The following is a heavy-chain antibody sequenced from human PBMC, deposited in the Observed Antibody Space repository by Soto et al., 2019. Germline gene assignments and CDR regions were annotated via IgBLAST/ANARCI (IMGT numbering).Heavy chain of an antibody. CDR1: GGSFSGYY. CDR3: ARGKGYCSSTSCYSPWFDS. D-gene: IGHD2-2*01. Sequence: SETLSLTCAVYGGSFSGYYWSWIRPPPGKGLEWIGEINHSGSTNYNPSLKSRVTISVDTSKNQFSLKLSSVTASDTAVYYCARGKGYCSSTSCYSPWFDSWGQGTLVTVSS. V-gene: IGHV4-34*01. CDR2: INHSGST. J-gene: IGHJ5*01.